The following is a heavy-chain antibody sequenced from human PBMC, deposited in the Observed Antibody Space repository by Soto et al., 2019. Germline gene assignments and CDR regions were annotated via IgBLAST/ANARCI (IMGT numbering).Heavy chain of an antibody. Sequence: SVKVSCKPSVDTFSSYTISCVRQTPGPRLERMQTIIPTLGIANYAQKFQGRVTITADKSTGTAYMELSSLRSEETAVYYCAREFISPYIVVVPVRGDYYYSMDVWGQGTTVTVSS. J-gene: IGHJ6*02. CDR3: AREFISPYIVVVPVRGDYYYSMDV. CDR1: VDTFSSYT. V-gene: IGHV1-69*04. CDR2: IIPTLGIA. D-gene: IGHD2-2*01.